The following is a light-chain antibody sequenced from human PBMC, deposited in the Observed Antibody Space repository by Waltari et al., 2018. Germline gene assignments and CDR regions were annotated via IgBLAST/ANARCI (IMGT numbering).Light chain of an antibody. CDR3: QRRSSWPVT. Sequence: ELVLTHSPATLSLSPGERATLSCRASQSVSRYLAWYQQKPGQAPRLLIYDASNRATGIPARCSCSGSGTDFTLTISSREPEDCAVYYCQRRSSWPVTFGGGTKVEIK. J-gene: IGKJ4*01. V-gene: IGKV3-11*01. CDR1: QSVSRY. CDR2: DAS.